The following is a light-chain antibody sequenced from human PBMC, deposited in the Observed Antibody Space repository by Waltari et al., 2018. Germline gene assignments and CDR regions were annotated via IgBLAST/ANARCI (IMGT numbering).Light chain of an antibody. Sequence: EIVMTQSPAALSVSPGERATLSCRASQSISNNLAWYQHKPGQPPRLLISGASTRATGVPARFSGSGSGTEFTLTISSLQSEDSAIYFCQQYNTCPPSTFGQGTKLEIK. CDR1: QSISNN. J-gene: IGKJ2*02. CDR2: GAS. CDR3: QQYNTCPPST. V-gene: IGKV3-15*01.